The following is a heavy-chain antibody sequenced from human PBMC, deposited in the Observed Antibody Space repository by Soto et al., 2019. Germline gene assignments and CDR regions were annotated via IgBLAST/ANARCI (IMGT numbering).Heavy chain of an antibody. CDR1: GYSFTSYW. J-gene: IGHJ6*02. CDR2: FDPSDSYT. Sequence: GESLKISCKGSGYSFTSYWISWVRQMPGKGLEWMGRFDPSDSYTNYSPSFQGHVTISADKSISTAYLQWSSLKASDTAMYYCARLGGTYYDFWSGYTTAADGMDVWGQGTTVTVSS. CDR3: ARLGGTYYDFWSGYTTAADGMDV. V-gene: IGHV5-10-1*01. D-gene: IGHD3-3*01.